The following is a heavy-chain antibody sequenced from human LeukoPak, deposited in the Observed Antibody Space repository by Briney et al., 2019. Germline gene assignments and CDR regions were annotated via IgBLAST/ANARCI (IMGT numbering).Heavy chain of an antibody. D-gene: IGHD3-10*01. V-gene: IGHV3-23*01. Sequence: PGRSLRLSCAASGFTFSSYAMSWVRQAPGKGLEWVSAISGSGGSTYYADSVKGRFTISRDNSKNTLYLQMNSLRAEDTAVYYCAKVHDSITMVRGVIPYFDYWGQGTLVTVSS. J-gene: IGHJ4*02. CDR3: AKVHDSITMVRGVIPYFDY. CDR2: ISGSGGST. CDR1: GFTFSSYA.